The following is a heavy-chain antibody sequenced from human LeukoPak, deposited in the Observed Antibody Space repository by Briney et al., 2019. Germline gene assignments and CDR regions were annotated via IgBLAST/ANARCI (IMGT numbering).Heavy chain of an antibody. CDR3: ARVYSSNWYFDN. CDR2: IYYSGST. D-gene: IGHD6-13*01. J-gene: IGHJ4*02. V-gene: IGHV4-39*07. CDR1: GGPISSSSYY. Sequence: PSETLSLTCTVSGGPISSSSYYWGWIRQPPGKGLEWIGSIYYSGSTYYNPSLKSRVTISVDTSKNQFSLKLSSVTAADTAVYYCARVYSSNWYFDNWGQGTLVTVSS.